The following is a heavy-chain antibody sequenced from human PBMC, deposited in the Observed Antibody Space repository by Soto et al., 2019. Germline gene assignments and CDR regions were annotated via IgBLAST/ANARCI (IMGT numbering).Heavy chain of an antibody. V-gene: IGHV3-49*03. J-gene: IGHJ6*03. CDR2: IRSKAYGGTT. Sequence: GGSLRLSCTASGFTFGDYAMSWFRQAPGKGLEWVGFIRSKAYGGTTEYAASVKGRFTISRDDSKSIAYLQMNSLKTEDTAVYYCTRDQPGIAAAGHLIGYYYYMDVWGKGTTVTVSS. D-gene: IGHD6-13*01. CDR3: TRDQPGIAAAGHLIGYYYYMDV. CDR1: GFTFGDYA.